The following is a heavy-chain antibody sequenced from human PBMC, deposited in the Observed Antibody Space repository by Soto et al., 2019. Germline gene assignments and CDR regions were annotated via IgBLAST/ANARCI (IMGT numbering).Heavy chain of an antibody. J-gene: IGHJ3*02. V-gene: IGHV3-30-3*01. CDR3: ARSFFSIRYNWNGGAFDI. CDR1: GFTFSSYA. CDR2: ISYDGSNK. Sequence: GGSLRLSCEASGFTFSSYAMHWVRQAPGKGLEWVAVISYDGSNKYYADSVKGRFTISRDNSKNTLYLQMNSLRAEDTAVYYSARSFFSIRYNWNGGAFDIWGQGTMVTVSS. D-gene: IGHD1-20*01.